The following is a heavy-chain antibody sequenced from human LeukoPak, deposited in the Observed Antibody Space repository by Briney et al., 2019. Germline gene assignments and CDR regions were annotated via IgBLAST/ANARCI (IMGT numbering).Heavy chain of an antibody. J-gene: IGHJ6*02. Sequence: SETLSLTCTVSDGSIINYFWSWIRQPAGKGLEWIGRLYPSGSNNYGPSLKSRVTMSVDTSKNQFSLKLNSVTAADTAVYYCARTSSSSWSYGMDVWGQGTTVTVSS. D-gene: IGHD6-13*01. CDR2: LYPSGSN. CDR3: ARTSSSSWSYGMDV. V-gene: IGHV4-4*07. CDR1: DGSIINYF.